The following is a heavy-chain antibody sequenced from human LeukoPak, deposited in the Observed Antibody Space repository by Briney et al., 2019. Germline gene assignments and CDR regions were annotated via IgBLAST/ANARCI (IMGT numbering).Heavy chain of an antibody. CDR2: IYYSGST. Sequence: SETLSLTCTVSGGSISSYYWSWIRQPPGKGLEWIGYIYYSGSTNYNPSLKSRVTISVDTSKNQFSLKLSSVTAADTAVYYCARYCSSTSCCRPYFDYWGQGTLVTVSS. CDR1: GGSISSYY. V-gene: IGHV4-59*01. CDR3: ARYCSSTSCCRPYFDY. J-gene: IGHJ4*02. D-gene: IGHD2-2*01.